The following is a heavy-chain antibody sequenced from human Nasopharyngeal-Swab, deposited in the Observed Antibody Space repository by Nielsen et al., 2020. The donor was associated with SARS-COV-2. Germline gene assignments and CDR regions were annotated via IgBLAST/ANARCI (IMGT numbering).Heavy chain of an antibody. J-gene: IGHJ6*03. CDR1: GYTLNNYP. Sequence: SSVTVSRQASGYTLNNYPFSSVRQAPEQGLEWMGGRMPIVGVSNCAQMFRDRVTITADKSTSTVYMELRSLRSDDTAVYYCARSDLMGHYYYYMDVWGKGTTVSVSS. D-gene: IGHD2-21*01. CDR3: ARSDLMGHYYYYMDV. CDR2: RMPIVGVS. V-gene: IGHV1-69*10.